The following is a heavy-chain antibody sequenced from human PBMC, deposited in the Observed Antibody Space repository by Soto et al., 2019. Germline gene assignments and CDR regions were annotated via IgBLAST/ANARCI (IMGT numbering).Heavy chain of an antibody. CDR2: IFYAGNT. D-gene: IGHD5-18*01. CDR1: GGSISSSRSY. CDR3: TRAGLGGYSYGYVAPIYNWFDP. V-gene: IGHV4-39*01. J-gene: IGHJ5*02. Sequence: PSETLSLTCNVSGGSISSSRSYWAWFRQPPGKELEWIANIFYAGNTYYNPSLKSRVTVSVDTSKNQFSLKLDSVTAADTAVYYCTRAGLGGYSYGYVAPIYNWFDPWGQGTLVTVSS.